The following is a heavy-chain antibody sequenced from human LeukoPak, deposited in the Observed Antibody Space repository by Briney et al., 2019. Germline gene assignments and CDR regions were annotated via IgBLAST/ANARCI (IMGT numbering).Heavy chain of an antibody. CDR3: AKGLQVAEPPDY. J-gene: IGHJ4*02. V-gene: IGHV3-30*18. D-gene: IGHD2-15*01. CDR1: GFGFSSYV. CDR2: ISYDGNNK. Sequence: GRSLRLSCAASGFGFSSYVMYWVRQAPRKGLEWVAVISYDGNNKYYADSVKGRFTISRDNSKNTLYLQMSSLRGEDTAVYYCAKGLQVAEPPDYWGQGILVTVSS.